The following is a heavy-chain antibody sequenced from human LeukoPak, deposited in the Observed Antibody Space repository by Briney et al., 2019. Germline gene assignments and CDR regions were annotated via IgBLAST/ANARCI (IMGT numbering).Heavy chain of an antibody. Sequence: SGGSLRLSCAASGFTVSRNSMAWVRQAPGKGLEWVSIVYRGASIYYLDSVKGRFTISRDNSENTLYLQMNNLRAEDTAIYYCARATDTNYFDFWGQGTLPTVSS. D-gene: IGHD1-26*01. CDR2: VYRGASI. CDR3: ARATDTNYFDF. CDR1: GFTVSRNS. J-gene: IGHJ4*02. V-gene: IGHV3-53*01.